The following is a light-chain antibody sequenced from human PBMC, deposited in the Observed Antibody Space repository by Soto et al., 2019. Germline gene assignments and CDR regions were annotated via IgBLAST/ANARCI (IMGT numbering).Light chain of an antibody. Sequence: EIVLTQSPGTLSLSPCERATLSSRASQSVRSNFLAWYQQRPGQAPSPLIYGASSRATGVPDRFSGSGSGTDFTLTISRLEPEDFAMYYCQQCGGSPTFGQGTKVDIK. J-gene: IGKJ1*01. V-gene: IGKV3-20*01. CDR1: QSVRSNF. CDR2: GAS. CDR3: QQCGGSPT.